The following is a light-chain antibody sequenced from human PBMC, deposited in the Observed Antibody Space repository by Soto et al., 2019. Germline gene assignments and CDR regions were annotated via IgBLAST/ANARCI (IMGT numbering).Light chain of an antibody. CDR3: CSYAGSPRYV. Sequence: QSALTQPRSVSGSPGQSVTITCTGTSSDVGGYNYVSWYQQHPGKAPKVMIYDVSERPSGVPDRFSGSKSGNTASLTISGLLAEDEADYYCCSYAGSPRYVFGTGTKLTVL. J-gene: IGLJ1*01. CDR2: DVS. V-gene: IGLV2-11*01. CDR1: SSDVGGYNY.